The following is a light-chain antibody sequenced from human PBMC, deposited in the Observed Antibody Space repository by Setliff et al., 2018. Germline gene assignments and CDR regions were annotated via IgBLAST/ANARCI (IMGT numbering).Light chain of an antibody. CDR2: DVS. V-gene: IGLV2-14*01. Sequence: QSVLAQPASVSGSPGQSITISCTGASSDIGDSNYVSWYQQHPGKAPKLIIYDVSDRPSGVSHRFSGSKSGNTASLTISGLLAEDEADYYCSSYTTSSICVFGTGTKVTVL. J-gene: IGLJ1*01. CDR1: SSDIGDSNY. CDR3: SSYTTSSICV.